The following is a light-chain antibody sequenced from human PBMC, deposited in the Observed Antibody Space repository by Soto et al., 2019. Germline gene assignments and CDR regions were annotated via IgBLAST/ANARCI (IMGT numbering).Light chain of an antibody. CDR1: QSISSY. J-gene: IGKJ5*01. CDR2: AAS. CDR3: QQYDTWPIT. Sequence: DIQMTQSPSSLSASVGDRVTITCRASQSISSYLNWYQQKPGKAPKLLIYAASSLQSGVPSRFTGSGSGTEFTLTISSLQSEDFAVYYCQQYDTWPITFGQGTRLEIK. V-gene: IGKV1-39*01.